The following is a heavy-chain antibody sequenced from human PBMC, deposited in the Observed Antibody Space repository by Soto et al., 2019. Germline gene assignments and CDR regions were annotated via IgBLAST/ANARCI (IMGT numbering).Heavy chain of an antibody. CDR2: IRPDNGDT. J-gene: IGHJ5*01. D-gene: IGHD1-26*01. Sequence: ASVKVSCKASGYTFTSYSIHWVRQAPGQRLEWLGWIRPDNGDTQYSQNLQGRVAITRDTSASTAYMDLSSLRSEDSAVYYCARENPPERGSYYDSWGQGTLVTVSS. CDR3: ARENPPERGSYYDS. CDR1: GYTFTSYS. V-gene: IGHV1-3*01.